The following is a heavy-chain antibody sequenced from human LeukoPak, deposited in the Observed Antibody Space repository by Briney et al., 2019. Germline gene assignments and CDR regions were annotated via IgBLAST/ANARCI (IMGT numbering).Heavy chain of an antibody. CDR1: GFTFSSYE. V-gene: IGHV3-53*01. D-gene: IGHD3-22*01. CDR2: IYSGGST. J-gene: IGHJ4*02. CDR3: ARGALGGYYNFDY. Sequence: GGSLRLSCAASGFTFSSYEMNWVRQAPGKGLEWVSVIYSGGSTYYADSVKGRFTISRDNSKNTLYLQMNSLRAEDTAVYYCARGALGGYYNFDYWGQGTLVTVSS.